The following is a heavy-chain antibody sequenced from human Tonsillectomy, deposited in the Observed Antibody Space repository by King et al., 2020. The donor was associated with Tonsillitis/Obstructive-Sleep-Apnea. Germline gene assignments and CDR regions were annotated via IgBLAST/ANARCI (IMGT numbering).Heavy chain of an antibody. CDR1: GFTFDDYA. Sequence: VQLVESGGGLVQPGRSLRLSCASSGFTFDDYAMYWVRQAPGKGLEWVSGISWNSGSRGYADSVKGRFTISRDNAKNSLYLQMNSLRAEDPALYYCAKDLIIATAGTPGDAFDIWGQGTMVTVSS. CDR2: ISWNSGSR. J-gene: IGHJ3*02. V-gene: IGHV3-9*01. D-gene: IGHD6-13*01. CDR3: AKDLIIATAGTPGDAFDI.